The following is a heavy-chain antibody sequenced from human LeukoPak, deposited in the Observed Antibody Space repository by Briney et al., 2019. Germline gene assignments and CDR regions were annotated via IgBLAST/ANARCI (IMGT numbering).Heavy chain of an antibody. D-gene: IGHD3-10*01. CDR1: GFSVSDNY. CDR2: IYRGGST. J-gene: IGHJ3*02. V-gene: IGHV3-53*01. CDR3: ARGGAYGSGNHYRGGAFDI. Sequence: GGSLRLSCPTSGFSVSDNYMTWVRQAPGKGLEWVPVIYRGGSTYYADSVKGRFTISRDNSKNMVYLQMNSLRVEDTAVYYCARGGAYGSGNHYRGGAFDIWGQGTMVTVSS.